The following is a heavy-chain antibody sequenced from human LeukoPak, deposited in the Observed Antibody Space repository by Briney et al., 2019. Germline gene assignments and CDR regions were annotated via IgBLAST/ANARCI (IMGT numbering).Heavy chain of an antibody. CDR2: ISSSSSYI. CDR3: ARESPYYDILTGYEKGPGDY. CDR1: GFTFSSYS. D-gene: IGHD3-9*01. J-gene: IGHJ4*02. Sequence: GGSLRLSCAASGFTFSSYSMNWVRQAPGKGLEWVSSISSSSSYIYYADSVKGRFTISRDNAKNSLYLQMNSLRAEDTAVYYCARESPYYDILTGYEKGPGDYWGQGTLVTVSS. V-gene: IGHV3-21*01.